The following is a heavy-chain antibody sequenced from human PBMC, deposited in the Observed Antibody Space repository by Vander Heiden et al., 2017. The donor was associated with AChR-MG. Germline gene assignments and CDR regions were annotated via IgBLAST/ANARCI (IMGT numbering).Heavy chain of an antibody. CDR3: ARESTTVTTFDY. CDR1: GYPFTSYY. CDR2: INPSGGST. D-gene: IGHD4-4*01. V-gene: IGHV1-46*03. J-gene: IGHJ4*02. Sequence: QVQLVQSGAEVKKPGASVKVSCKASGYPFTSYYMHWVRQAPGQGLEWMGIINPSGGSTSYAQKFQGRVTMTRDTSTNTVYMELSSLRSEDTAVYCCARESTTVTTFDYWGQVPLVAVAS.